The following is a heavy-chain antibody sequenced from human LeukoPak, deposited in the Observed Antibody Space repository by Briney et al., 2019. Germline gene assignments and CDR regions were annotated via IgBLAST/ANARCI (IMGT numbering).Heavy chain of an antibody. V-gene: IGHV4-59*01. CDR3: ARDGGRRGWFDP. CDR1: GGSLSSYY. Sequence: SETLSLTCTVSGGSLSSYYWTWIRQPPGKGLEWIGYIYDSGSPNYNPSLKSRVTISLDTSKNQFSLMLNSVTPADTAVYFCARDGGRRGWFDPWGQGTLVTVSS. J-gene: IGHJ5*02. CDR2: IYDSGSP.